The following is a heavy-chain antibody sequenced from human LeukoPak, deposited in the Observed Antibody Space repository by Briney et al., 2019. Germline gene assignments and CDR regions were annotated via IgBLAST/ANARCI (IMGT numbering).Heavy chain of an antibody. CDR3: ARGRSNWNDESAFDI. V-gene: IGHV3-21*01. Sequence: PGGSLRLSCAASGFTFSSYSMNWVRQAPGKGLEWVSSISSSSYIYYADSVKGRFTISRDNAKNSLYLQMNSLRAEDTAVYYCARGRSNWNDESAFDIWGQGTMVTVSS. CDR2: ISSSSYI. J-gene: IGHJ3*02. D-gene: IGHD1-1*01. CDR1: GFTFSSYS.